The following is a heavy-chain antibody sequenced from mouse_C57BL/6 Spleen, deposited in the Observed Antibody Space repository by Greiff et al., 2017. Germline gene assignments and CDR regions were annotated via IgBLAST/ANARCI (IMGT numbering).Heavy chain of an antibody. Sequence: VHVKQSGPELVKPGASVKISCKASGYSFTDYNMNWVKQSNGKSLEWIGVINPNYGTTSYNQKFKGKATLTVDQSSSTAYMQLNSLTSEDSAVYYCARGAITTVVATPYAMDYWGQGTSVTVSS. D-gene: IGHD1-1*01. V-gene: IGHV1-39*01. CDR1: GYSFTDYN. CDR2: INPNYGTT. J-gene: IGHJ4*01. CDR3: ARGAITTVVATPYAMDY.